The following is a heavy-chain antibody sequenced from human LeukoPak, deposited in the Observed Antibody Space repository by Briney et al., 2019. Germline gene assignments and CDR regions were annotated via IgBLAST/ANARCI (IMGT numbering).Heavy chain of an antibody. J-gene: IGHJ5*02. CDR2: IYYSGST. Sequence: SETLSLTCTVSGGSISSGGYYWSWIRQHPGKGLEWIGYIYYSGSTYYNPSLKSRVTISEDRSKSQFFLKMNSVTAADTAVYYCARGRAEWQRLDNNWFDPWGQGTLVTVSS. CDR3: ARGRAEWQRLDNNWFDP. D-gene: IGHD5-12*01. V-gene: IGHV4-31*03. CDR1: GGSISSGGYY.